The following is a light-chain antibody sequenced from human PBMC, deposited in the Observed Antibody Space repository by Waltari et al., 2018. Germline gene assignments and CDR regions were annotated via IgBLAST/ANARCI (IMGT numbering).Light chain of an antibody. CDR2: GAS. V-gene: IGKV3-20*01. CDR3: QHYLSLPVT. Sequence: EIVLTQSPGTLSLSPGESATLSCRTSQSVTRALAWYQQKPGQAPRLLIYGASNRATGIPDRVSGSGSGTDFSLTISSLEPEDFAVYYCQHYLSLPVTFGQGTKVEVK. CDR1: QSVTRA. J-gene: IGKJ1*01.